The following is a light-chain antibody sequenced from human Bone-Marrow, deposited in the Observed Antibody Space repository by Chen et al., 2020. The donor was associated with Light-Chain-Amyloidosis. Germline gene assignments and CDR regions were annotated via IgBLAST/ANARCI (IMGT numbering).Light chain of an antibody. CDR3: AAWDGSLSGYV. CDR2: RKK. Sequence: QSVLTQPPSASGTPGQRVTSPCSGARSNNGIKYVYWYQHVPGASPNLLIQRKKQRPAGVTGRFSGPKVGTSAVLAISGLRSEDEADYYCAAWDGSLSGYVCGTGTKVSVL. J-gene: IGLJ1*01. V-gene: IGLV1-47*01. CDR1: RSNNGIKY.